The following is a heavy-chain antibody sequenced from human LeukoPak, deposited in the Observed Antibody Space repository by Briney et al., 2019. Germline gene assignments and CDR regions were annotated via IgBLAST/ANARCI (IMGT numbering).Heavy chain of an antibody. V-gene: IGHV3-33*01. CDR3: TQGGDGSSSLDP. Sequence: KSGGSLRLSCEASGFMFSDYGMHWVRQAPGKGLEWVAAISYDGSNEYYADSVKGRFTISRDNSKNTAYLQMNSLKTEDTAVYYCTQGGDGSSSLDPWGQGTLVTVSS. J-gene: IGHJ5*02. CDR1: GFMFSDYG. CDR2: ISYDGSNE. D-gene: IGHD1-26*01.